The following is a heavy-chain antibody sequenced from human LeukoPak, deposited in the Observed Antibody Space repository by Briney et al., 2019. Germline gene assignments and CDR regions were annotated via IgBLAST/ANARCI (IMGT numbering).Heavy chain of an antibody. D-gene: IGHD4-17*01. J-gene: IGHJ4*02. V-gene: IGHV4-61*08. CDR3: ARWTTVTPLGILSKYYFDY. CDR1: GGSISSGGYY. Sequence: SETLSLTCTVSGGSISSGGYYWSWIRQHPGKGLEWIGYIYYSGSTYYNPSLKSRVTISVDTSKNQFSLKLSSVTAADTAVYYCARWTTVTPLGILSKYYFDYWGQGTLVTVSS. CDR2: IYYSGST.